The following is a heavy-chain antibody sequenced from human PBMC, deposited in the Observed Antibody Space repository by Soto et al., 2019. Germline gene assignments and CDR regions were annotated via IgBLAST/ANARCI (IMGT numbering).Heavy chain of an antibody. J-gene: IGHJ4*02. CDR1: GGSISSGDYY. D-gene: IGHD2-15*01. Sequence: QVQLQESGPGLVKPSQTLSLTCTVSGGSISSGDYYWSWIRQPPGKGLEWIGYIYYSGSTYYNPSRKGRVTRSVDTSKNQFSLKLSSVTAADTAVYYCARARGARYFDYWGQGTLVTVSS. V-gene: IGHV4-30-4*01. CDR3: ARARGARYFDY. CDR2: IYYSGST.